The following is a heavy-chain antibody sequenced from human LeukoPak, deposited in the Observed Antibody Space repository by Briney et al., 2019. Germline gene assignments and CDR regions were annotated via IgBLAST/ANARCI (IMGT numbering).Heavy chain of an antibody. CDR3: ARVRMVRGVITYYYYGMDV. D-gene: IGHD3-10*01. J-gene: IGHJ6*02. CDR2: INHSGST. V-gene: IGHV4-34*01. Sequence: SPETLSLTCAVYGGSFSGYYWSWIRQPPGKGLEWIGEINHSGSTNYNPSLKSRVTISVDTSKNQFSLKLSSVTAADTAVYYCARVRMVRGVITYYYYGMDVWGQGTTVTVSS. CDR1: GGSFSGYY.